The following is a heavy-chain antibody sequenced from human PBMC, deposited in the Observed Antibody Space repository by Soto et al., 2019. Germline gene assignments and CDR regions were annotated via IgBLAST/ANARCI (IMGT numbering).Heavy chain of an antibody. CDR1: GGSIRDFH. V-gene: IGHV4-59*08. Sequence: QVQLQESGPGLVKPSETLSLTCTVSGGSIRDFHWSWIRQPPGKGLEWIGSFSFSETTNSDPSLMGRVTVAVDSSKSHFSLKLASVTAEDTAIYYCTRSNTASSSPDYWGQGSLVTVSS. D-gene: IGHD6-13*01. CDR2: FSFSETT. J-gene: IGHJ4*02. CDR3: TRSNTASSSPDY.